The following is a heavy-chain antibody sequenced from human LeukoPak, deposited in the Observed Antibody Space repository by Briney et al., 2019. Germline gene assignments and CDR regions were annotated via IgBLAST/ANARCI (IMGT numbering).Heavy chain of an antibody. CDR3: AKRVPYSSSSVYFDY. J-gene: IGHJ4*02. Sequence: GGSLRLSCAVSGFTFSSYGMSWVRQAPGKGLEWVSAISDSGSDTYYADSVKGRFTISKDNSKNTLYLRMNSLRADDTAVYYCAKRVPYSSSSVYFDYWGQGTPVTVSS. CDR1: GFTFSSYG. V-gene: IGHV3-23*01. CDR2: ISDSGSDT. D-gene: IGHD6-6*01.